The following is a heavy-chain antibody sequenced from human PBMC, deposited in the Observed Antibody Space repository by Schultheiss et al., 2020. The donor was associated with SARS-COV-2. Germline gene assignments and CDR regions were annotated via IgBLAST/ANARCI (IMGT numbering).Heavy chain of an antibody. CDR2: INPNNGDT. CDR1: GYTFTGYF. D-gene: IGHD3-22*01. CDR3: ARDSLSLTYYYDSSGYERGY. J-gene: IGHJ4*02. V-gene: IGHV1-2*06. Sequence: ASVKVSCKASGYTFTGYFMHWVRQAPGQGLEWMGRINPNNGDTNYAQKFQGRVTMTRDTSFSTAYMELRSLRSDDTAVYYCARDSLSLTYYYDSSGYERGYWGQGTLVTVSS.